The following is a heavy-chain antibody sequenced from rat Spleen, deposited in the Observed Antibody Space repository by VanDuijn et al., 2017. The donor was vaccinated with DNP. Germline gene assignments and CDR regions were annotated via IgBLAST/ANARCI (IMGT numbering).Heavy chain of an antibody. J-gene: IGHJ2*01. CDR2: ISSGGST. CDR1: GFSLTSYN. V-gene: IGHV2-6*01. Sequence: QVQLKESGPGLVQPSQTLSLTCTVAGFSLTSYNVHWVRQSPGKGLEWIAEISSGGSTNYNSDLKSRLSISRDTSKSQVFLKMNSLQSEDTAVYFCTREAGHYPYYFTYWGQGVMVTVSS. CDR3: TREAGHYPYYFTY. D-gene: IGHD1-4*01.